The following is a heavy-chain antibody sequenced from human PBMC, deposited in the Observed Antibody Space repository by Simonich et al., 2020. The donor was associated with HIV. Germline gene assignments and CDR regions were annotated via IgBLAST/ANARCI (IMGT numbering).Heavy chain of an antibody. CDR1: GGSFSGYY. V-gene: IGHV4-34*01. D-gene: IGHD6-13*01. CDR2: INHSGST. J-gene: IGHJ1*01. Sequence: QVQLQQWGAGLLKPSETLSLTCAVYGGSFSGYYWSWIRPPPGKGLDWFGEINHSGSTNYNPSLKSRVTISVDTSKNQFSLKLSSVTAADTAVYYCARLTAGGLGEYFQHWGQGTLVTVSS. CDR3: ARLTAGGLGEYFQH.